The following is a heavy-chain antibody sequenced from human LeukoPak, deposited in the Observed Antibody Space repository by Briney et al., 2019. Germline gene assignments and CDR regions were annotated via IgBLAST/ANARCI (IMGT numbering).Heavy chain of an antibody. J-gene: IGHJ5*02. Sequence: SETLSLTCTVSGGSTSSGGYYWGWIRQPPGKGLEWIGSIYYSGSTYYNPSLKSRVTISVDTSKNQFSLKLSSVTAADTAVYYCARERVDIVATIGEPRGANWFDPWGQGTLVTVSS. CDR1: GGSTSSGGYY. CDR3: ARERVDIVATIGEPRGANWFDP. CDR2: IYYSGST. V-gene: IGHV4-39*07. D-gene: IGHD5-12*01.